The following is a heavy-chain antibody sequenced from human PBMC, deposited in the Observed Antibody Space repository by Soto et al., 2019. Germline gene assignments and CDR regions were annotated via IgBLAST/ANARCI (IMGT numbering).Heavy chain of an antibody. CDR1: GFTFSSYG. D-gene: IGHD7-27*01. V-gene: IGHV3-30*18. Sequence: GGSLRLSCAASGFTFSSYGMHWVRQAPGKGLEWVAVISYDGSNKYYADSVKGRFTISRDNSKNTLYLQMNSLRAEDTAVYYCAKDRRLLGYYYYMDVWGKGTTVTVS. CDR2: ISYDGSNK. CDR3: AKDRRLLGYYYYMDV. J-gene: IGHJ6*03.